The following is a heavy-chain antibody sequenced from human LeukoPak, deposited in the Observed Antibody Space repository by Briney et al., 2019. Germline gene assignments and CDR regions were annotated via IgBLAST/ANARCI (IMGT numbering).Heavy chain of an antibody. D-gene: IGHD3-9*01. CDR3: ARDVGHILTGYYGSLGWFDP. J-gene: IGHJ5*02. CDR2: IYYSGST. Sequence: SETLSLTCTASGGSISSYNWSWIRQPPGKGLEWIGYIYYSGSTNYNPSLKSRVTISVDTSKNQFSLKLSSVTAADSAVYYWARDVGHILTGYYGSLGWFDPWGQGTLVTVSS. V-gene: IGHV4-59*01. CDR1: GGSISSYN.